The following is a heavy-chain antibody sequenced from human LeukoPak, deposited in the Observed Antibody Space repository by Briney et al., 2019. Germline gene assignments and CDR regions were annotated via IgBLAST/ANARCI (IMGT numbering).Heavy chain of an antibody. D-gene: IGHD3-10*01. J-gene: IGHJ4*02. CDR2: ISGSGGST. CDR1: GFTFSSYA. Sequence: GGSLRLSCAAPGFTFSSYAMSWVRQAPGKGLEWVSAISGSGGSTYYADSVKGRSTISRDNSQNTMYLQVNGLRAEDTAMYYCATWPGAWYGEDYWGQGTLVTVSS. V-gene: IGHV3-23*01. CDR3: ATWPGAWYGEDY.